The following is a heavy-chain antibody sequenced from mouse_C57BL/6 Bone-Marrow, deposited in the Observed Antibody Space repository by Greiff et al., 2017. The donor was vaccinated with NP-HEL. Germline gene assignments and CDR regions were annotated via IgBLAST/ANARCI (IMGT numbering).Heavy chain of an antibody. CDR3: ARFYYDYDEGD. D-gene: IGHD2-4*01. J-gene: IGHJ3*01. CDR2: IHPNSGST. V-gene: IGHV1-64*01. CDR1: GYTFTSYW. Sequence: QVQLQQPGAELVKPGASVKLSCKASGYTFTSYWMHWVKQRPGQGLEWIGMIHPNSGSTNYNEKFKSKATLTVDKSSSTAYMQLSSLTSEDSAVYDCARFYYDYDEGDWGQGTLVTVSA.